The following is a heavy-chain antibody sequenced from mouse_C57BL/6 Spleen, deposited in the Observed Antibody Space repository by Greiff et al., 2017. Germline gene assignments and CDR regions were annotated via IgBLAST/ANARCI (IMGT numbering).Heavy chain of an antibody. D-gene: IGHD1-1*01. CDR3: ARPSQFITRRGFAY. CDR1: GYTFTGYW. Sequence: LMKPGASVKLSCKSTGYTFTGYWIGWVKQRPGHGLEWIGEILPGSGSTNYNEKFKGKATFTADTSSNTAYMQLSSLTTEDSAIYYCARPSQFITRRGFAYWGQGTLVTVSA. CDR2: ILPGSGST. J-gene: IGHJ3*01. V-gene: IGHV1-9*01.